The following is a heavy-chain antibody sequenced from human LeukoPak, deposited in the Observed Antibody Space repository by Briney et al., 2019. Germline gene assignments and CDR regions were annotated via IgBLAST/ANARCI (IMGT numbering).Heavy chain of an antibody. D-gene: IGHD6-13*01. J-gene: IGHJ6*03. CDR2: ISTSSSYI. CDR3: ARGQQLVFGASYYYMDV. CDR1: GFTFSSYS. Sequence: PGGSLRLSCAASGFTFSSYSMNWVRQAPGKGLEWVSSISTSSSYIYYADSVKGRFTISRDNAKNSLYLRMNSLRAEDTAVYYCARGQQLVFGASYYYMDVWGKGTTVTVSS. V-gene: IGHV3-21*01.